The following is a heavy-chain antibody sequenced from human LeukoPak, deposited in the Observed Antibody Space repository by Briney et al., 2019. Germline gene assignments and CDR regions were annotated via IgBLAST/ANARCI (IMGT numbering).Heavy chain of an antibody. CDR3: ARGGPGSPSVFFYDYYYYMDV. J-gene: IGHJ6*03. V-gene: IGHV4-38-2*02. D-gene: IGHD1-14*01. Sequence: ASETLSLTCTVSGYSISNGYYWGWIRQPPGKGLEWIGSIYHSGSTYYNPSLKSRVTISVDTSKNQFSLKLSSVTAADTAVYYCARGGPGSPSVFFYDYYYYMDVWGKGTTVTVSS. CDR2: IYHSGST. CDR1: GYSISNGYY.